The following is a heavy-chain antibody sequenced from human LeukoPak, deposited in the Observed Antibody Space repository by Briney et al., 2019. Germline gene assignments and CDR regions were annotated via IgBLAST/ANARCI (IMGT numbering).Heavy chain of an antibody. J-gene: IGHJ5*02. V-gene: IGHV3-33*01. Sequence: QPGRSLRLSCAASGFTFSSYGMHWVRQAPGKGLEWVAVIWYDGSNKYYIDSVKGRFTISRDNAKNSLYLQMNSLRAEDTAVYYCARATVTTSNWFDPWGQGTLVTVSS. D-gene: IGHD4-17*01. CDR1: GFTFSSYG. CDR3: ARATVTTSNWFDP. CDR2: IWYDGSNK.